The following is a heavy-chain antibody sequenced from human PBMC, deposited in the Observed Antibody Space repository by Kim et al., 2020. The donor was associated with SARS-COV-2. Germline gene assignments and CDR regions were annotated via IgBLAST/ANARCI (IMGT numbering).Heavy chain of an antibody. D-gene: IGHD3-10*01. J-gene: IGHJ5*02. CDR2: IAYDGSHI. V-gene: IGHV3-30*04. CDR1: GFTFSAHA. Sequence: GGSLRLFCAASGFTFSAHALHWVRQAPGKGLEWVALIAYDGSHISYPDSVKGRFIIPSDNTKITLYLQMTSLRPEDTAVYYCLAAIGSRSFYPWGQGTLV. CDR3: LAAIGSRSFYP.